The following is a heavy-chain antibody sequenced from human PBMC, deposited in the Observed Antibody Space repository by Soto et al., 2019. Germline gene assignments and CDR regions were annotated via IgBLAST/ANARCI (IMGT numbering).Heavy chain of an antibody. D-gene: IGHD3-22*01. V-gene: IGHV3-30*18. CDR2: ISYDGSNK. CDR1: GFTFSSYG. Sequence: PGGSLRLSCAASGFTFSSYGMHWVRQAPGKGLEWVAVISYDGSNKYYADSVKGRFTISRDNSKNTLYLQMNSLRAEDTAVYYCAKGNLHYDSSGYGKYFQHWGQGTLVTVSS. J-gene: IGHJ1*01. CDR3: AKGNLHYDSSGYGKYFQH.